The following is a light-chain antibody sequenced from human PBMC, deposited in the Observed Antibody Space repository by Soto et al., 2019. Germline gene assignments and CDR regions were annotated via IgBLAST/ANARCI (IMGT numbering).Light chain of an antibody. J-gene: IGLJ2*01. CDR1: SSDVGGYNY. Sequence: QSALTQPASVSGSPGQSITISCTGTSSDVGGYNYVSWYQQHPGKAPKLMIYDVSNRPSGVSNRFSGSKSGNTASLTISWLQAEDEADYYCSSYTRSSTLVFCGGTKLTVL. V-gene: IGLV2-14*01. CDR3: SSYTRSSTLV. CDR2: DVS.